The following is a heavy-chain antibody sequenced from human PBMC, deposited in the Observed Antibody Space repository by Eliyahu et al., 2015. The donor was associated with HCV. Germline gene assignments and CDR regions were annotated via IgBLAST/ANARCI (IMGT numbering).Heavy chain of an antibody. CDR1: GFSLSTSGMR. D-gene: IGHD4-17*01. CDR2: IDWDDDK. CDR3: AMAAPDYGDGFEY. Sequence: QVTLKESGPALVKPTQTLTLTCTFSGFSLSTSGMRASWIRQPPGKALEWLARIDWDDDKFYSTSLKTRFTISKDTSKNQVVLTMANMDPVDTATYYCAMAAPDYGDGFEYWGQGTLVTVSS. J-gene: IGHJ4*02. V-gene: IGHV2-70*04.